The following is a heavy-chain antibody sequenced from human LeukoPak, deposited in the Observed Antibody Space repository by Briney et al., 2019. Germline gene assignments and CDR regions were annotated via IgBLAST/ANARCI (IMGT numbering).Heavy chain of an antibody. Sequence: GGSLRLSCAASGFTFSSYEMNWVRQAPGEGLEWVSYISSSGSTIYYADSVKGRFTISRDNAKNSVYLQMNSLRGEDTAVYYCARDASRTGTTWGQGTLVTVSS. J-gene: IGHJ5*02. CDR2: ISSSGSTI. V-gene: IGHV3-48*03. CDR1: GFTFSSYE. CDR3: ARDASRTGTT. D-gene: IGHD1-1*01.